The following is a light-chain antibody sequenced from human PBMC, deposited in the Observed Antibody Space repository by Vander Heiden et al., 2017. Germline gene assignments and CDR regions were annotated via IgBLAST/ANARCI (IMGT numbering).Light chain of an antibody. CDR2: KAS. CDR1: QSISTW. J-gene: IGKJ1*01. V-gene: IGKV1-5*03. CDR3: QQDNSYPRT. Sequence: DIQMTQSPSTLSASVGDRVTISCRASQSISTWLAWYQQKPGQAPNLLIYKASSLDSGVPSRFYGSGSGTEFTLTISSLQPDDFATYYCQQDNSYPRTFGQGTKVEIK.